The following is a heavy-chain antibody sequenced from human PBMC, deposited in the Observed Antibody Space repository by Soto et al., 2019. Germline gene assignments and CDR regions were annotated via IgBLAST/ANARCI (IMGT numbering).Heavy chain of an antibody. J-gene: IGHJ4*02. CDR3: ARITGRHLDY. V-gene: IGHV4-39*01. CDR2: VDYSGTA. CDR1: SGSISVTNVF. D-gene: IGHD1-20*01. Sequence: PSETLSLTCTVSSGSISVTNVFWGWVRQPPGKGLEWIGNVDYSGTAYFSPSLATRVTFHADTSKNQFSLTLYSVTAADTAVYYCARITGRHLDYWGQGILVTVSS.